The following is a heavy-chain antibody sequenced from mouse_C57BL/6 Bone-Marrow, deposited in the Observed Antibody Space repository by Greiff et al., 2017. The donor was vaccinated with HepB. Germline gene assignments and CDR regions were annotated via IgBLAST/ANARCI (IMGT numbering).Heavy chain of an antibody. D-gene: IGHD2-3*01. CDR1: GFSLTSYG. J-gene: IGHJ4*01. CDR2: IWSGGST. Sequence: VKLVESGPGLVQPSQSLSITCTVSGFSLTSYGVHWVRQSPGKGLEWLGVIWSGGSTDYNAAFISRLSISKDNSKSQVFFKMNSLQADDTAIYYCARGLLERDYAMDYWGQGTSVTVSS. CDR3: ARGLLERDYAMDY. V-gene: IGHV2-2*01.